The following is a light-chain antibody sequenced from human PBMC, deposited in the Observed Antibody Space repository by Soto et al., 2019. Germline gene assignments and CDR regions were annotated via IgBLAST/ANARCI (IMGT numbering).Light chain of an antibody. V-gene: IGKV1-8*01. CDR2: AAS. CDR3: QQYYSYPLT. J-gene: IGKJ4*01. Sequence: ALRMTQSPSSFSASAGDRVTITCRASQSISNYLAWYQQKPGEAPKLLINAASTLQSGVPSRFSGSGSGTDFTLTISWLQSEDFATYYCQQYYSYPLTFGGGTKVEIK. CDR1: QSISNY.